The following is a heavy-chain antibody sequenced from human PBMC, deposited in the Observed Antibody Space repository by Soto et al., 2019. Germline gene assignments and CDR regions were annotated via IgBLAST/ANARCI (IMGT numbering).Heavy chain of an antibody. V-gene: IGHV1-58*02. CDR1: GFTFTSSA. D-gene: IGHD3-16*02. J-gene: IGHJ3*02. CDR3: AAWADYDYIWGSYRYTTGAFDI. Sequence: ASVKVSCKASGFTFTSSAMQWVRQARGQRLEWIGWIVVGSGNTNYAQKFQERVTITRDMSTSTAYMELSSLRSEDTAVYYCAAWADYDYIWGSYRYTTGAFDIWGQGTMVTVSS. CDR2: IVVGSGNT.